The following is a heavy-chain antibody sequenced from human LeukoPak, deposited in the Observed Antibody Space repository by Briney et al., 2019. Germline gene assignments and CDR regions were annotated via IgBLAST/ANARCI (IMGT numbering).Heavy chain of an antibody. V-gene: IGHV4-39*07. CDR2: IYYSGST. D-gene: IGHD3-22*01. Sequence: SSETLSLTCTVSGGSISSSSYYWGWIRQPPGKGLEWIGSIYYSGSTYYNPSLKSRVTISVDTSKNQFSLKLSSVTAADTAVYYCARGGFYNYYDSSSYPNWFDPWGQGTLVTVSS. CDR3: ARGGFYNYYDSSSYPNWFDP. CDR1: GGSISSSSYY. J-gene: IGHJ5*02.